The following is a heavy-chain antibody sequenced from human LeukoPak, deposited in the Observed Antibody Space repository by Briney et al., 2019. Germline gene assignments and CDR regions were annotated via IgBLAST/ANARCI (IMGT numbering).Heavy chain of an antibody. V-gene: IGHV1-2*02. CDR1: GYTFTGYY. Sequence: ASVKVSCKASGYTFTGYYIHWVRQAPGQGLEWMGWINPNSGGTKYAQKFQGRVTMTRDTSISTAYMELSRLRSDDTAVYYCASPVGATDTAALGYWGQGTLVTVSS. D-gene: IGHD1-26*01. J-gene: IGHJ4*02. CDR3: ASPVGATDTAALGY. CDR2: INPNSGGT.